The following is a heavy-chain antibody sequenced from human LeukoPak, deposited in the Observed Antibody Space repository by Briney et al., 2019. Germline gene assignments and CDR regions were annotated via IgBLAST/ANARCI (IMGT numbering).Heavy chain of an antibody. D-gene: IGHD3-16*01. Sequence: PGGSLRLSCAASGFTFSSYGMHWVRQAPGKGLEWVAVIWYDGSNKYYADSVKGRFTISRDNSKNTLYLQMNSLRAEDTAVYYCAKEITLDAFDIWGQGTMVTVSS. V-gene: IGHV3-33*06. CDR3: AKEITLDAFDI. J-gene: IGHJ3*02. CDR1: GFTFSSYG. CDR2: IWYDGSNK.